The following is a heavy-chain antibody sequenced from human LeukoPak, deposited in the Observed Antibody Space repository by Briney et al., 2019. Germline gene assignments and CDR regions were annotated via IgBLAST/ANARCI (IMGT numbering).Heavy chain of an antibody. D-gene: IGHD3-22*01. J-gene: IGHJ4*02. V-gene: IGHV1-69*13. CDR3: AREWNYETNGYFFYY. Sequence: APVKVSCKASGDTFSRYGISWVRQAPGQGLEWMGGIIPLFGTANYAQKFQGRVTITADESTSTVYMELNSLRFEDTAVYYCAREWNYETNGYFFYYWGQGTLVTVSS. CDR2: IIPLFGTA. CDR1: GDTFSRYG.